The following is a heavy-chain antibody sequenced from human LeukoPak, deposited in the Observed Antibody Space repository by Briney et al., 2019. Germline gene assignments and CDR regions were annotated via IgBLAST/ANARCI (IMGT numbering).Heavy chain of an antibody. V-gene: IGHV3-11*01. Sequence: GGSLRLSCAASGFTFSDYYMSWIRQAPGKGLEGVSYISSSGSTIYYADSVKGRFTISRDNAKNSLYLQMNSLRAEDTAVYYCAREAGYYGSGSYYMYYYYGIDVWGQGTTVTVSS. CDR1: GFTFSDYY. CDR3: AREAGYYGSGSYYMYYYYGIDV. D-gene: IGHD3-10*01. CDR2: ISSSGSTI. J-gene: IGHJ6*02.